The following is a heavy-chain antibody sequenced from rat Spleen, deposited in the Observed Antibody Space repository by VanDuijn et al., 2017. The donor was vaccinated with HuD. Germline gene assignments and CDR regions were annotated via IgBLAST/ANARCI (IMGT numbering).Heavy chain of an antibody. CDR3: TTGERGFAY. V-gene: IGHV5-20*01. CDR1: GFIFSDHY. Sequence: EVQLVESGGGLVQPGRSMKLSCTASGFIFSDHYVAWVRQAPTKGLEWVASITNSSGSTYYRDSVKGRFSLSRDNAKSSLYLQMDSLRSEDTATYYCTTGERGFAYWGQGTLVTVSS. J-gene: IGHJ3*01. CDR2: ITNSSGST.